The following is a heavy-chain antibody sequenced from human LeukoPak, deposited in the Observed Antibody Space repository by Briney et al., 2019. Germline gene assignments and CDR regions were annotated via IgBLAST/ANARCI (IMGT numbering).Heavy chain of an antibody. CDR3: ARGEYSSSSSYFDY. D-gene: IGHD6-6*01. CDR1: GGSFSGYY. J-gene: IGHJ4*02. V-gene: IGHV4-34*01. Sequence: PSETLSLTCAVYGGSFSGYYWSWIRQLPGKGLEWIGEINHSGSTNYNPSLKSRVTISVDTSKNQFSLKVSSVTAADTAVYYCARGEYSSSSSYFDYWGQGTLVTVSS. CDR2: INHSGST.